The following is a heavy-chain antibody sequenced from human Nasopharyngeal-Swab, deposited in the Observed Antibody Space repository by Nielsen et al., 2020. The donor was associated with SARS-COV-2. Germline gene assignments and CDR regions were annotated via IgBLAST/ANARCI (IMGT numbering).Heavy chain of an antibody. CDR1: GGSISSYY. J-gene: IGHJ4*02. CDR3: AREEQLEGAFDY. Sequence: SETLSLTCTVSGGSISSYYWSWIRQPPGKELEWIGYIYCSGSTNYNPSLKSRVTISVDTSKNQFSLKLSSVTAADTAVYYCAREEQLEGAFDYWGQGTLVTVSS. V-gene: IGHV4-59*01. D-gene: IGHD6-6*01. CDR2: IYCSGST.